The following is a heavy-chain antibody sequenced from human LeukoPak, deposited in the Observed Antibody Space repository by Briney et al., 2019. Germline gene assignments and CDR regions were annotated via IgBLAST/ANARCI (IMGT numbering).Heavy chain of an antibody. CDR2: ISWNSGSI. CDR1: GFTFDDYA. V-gene: IGHV3-9*01. D-gene: IGHD3-10*01. CDR3: TRVFYYGSRYYYMDV. J-gene: IGHJ6*03. Sequence: PGGSLRLSCAASGFTFDDYAMHWVRQAPGKGLEWVSGISWNSGSIGYADSVKGRFTISRDNAKNSLYLQMNNLRAEDTAIYYCTRVFYYGSRYYYMDVWGKGTTVTISS.